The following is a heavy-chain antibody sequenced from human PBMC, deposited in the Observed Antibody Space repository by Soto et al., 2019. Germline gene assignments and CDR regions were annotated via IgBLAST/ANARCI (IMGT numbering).Heavy chain of an antibody. CDR1: GFTFSSYA. CDR3: ASPREDSGNYYPFDY. D-gene: IGHD1-26*01. V-gene: IGHV1-69*06. Sequence: VQLLESGGGLVQPGGSLRLSCAASGFTFSSYAISWVRQAPGQGLEWMGGIIPIFGTANYAQKFQGRVTITADKSTSTAYMELSSLRSEDTAVYYCASPREDSGNYYPFDYWGQGTLVTVSS. J-gene: IGHJ4*02. CDR2: IIPIFGTA.